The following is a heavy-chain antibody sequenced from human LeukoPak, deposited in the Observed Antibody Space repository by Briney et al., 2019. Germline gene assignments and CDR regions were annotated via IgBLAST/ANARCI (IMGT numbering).Heavy chain of an antibody. CDR3: ARHSHDAFDI. CDR1: GYSFATYW. J-gene: IGHJ3*02. Sequence: GESLKISCKASGYSFATYWIGWVRQMPGKGLEWMGIIYPGDSDTRYSPSFQGQVTISADKSINTAYLRWSSLKASDTAMYYCARHSHDAFDIWGQGTMVTVSS. V-gene: IGHV5-51*01. CDR2: IYPGDSDT.